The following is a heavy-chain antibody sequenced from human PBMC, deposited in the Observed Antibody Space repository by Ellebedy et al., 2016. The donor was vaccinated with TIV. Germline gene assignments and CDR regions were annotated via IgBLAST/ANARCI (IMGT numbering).Heavy chain of an antibody. D-gene: IGHD3-3*01. V-gene: IGHV1-3*01. CDR1: GYTFTSYA. Sequence: ASVKVSCKASGYTFTSYAMHWVRQAPGQGLEWMGWINAGNGNTKYSQKFQGRVTITRDTSASTAYMELSSLRSEDTAVYYCARDVKFEAWSGYPHLAYGMDVWGQGTTVTVSS. CDR3: ARDVKFEAWSGYPHLAYGMDV. CDR2: INAGNGNT. J-gene: IGHJ6*02.